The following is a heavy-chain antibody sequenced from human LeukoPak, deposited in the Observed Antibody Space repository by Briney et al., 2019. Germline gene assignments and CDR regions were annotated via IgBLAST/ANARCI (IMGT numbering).Heavy chain of an antibody. CDR3: ARSLVTAISIGY. D-gene: IGHD2-21*02. J-gene: IGHJ4*02. CDR1: GFTFSSYS. Sequence: PGGSLRLSCAVSGFTFSSYSMNWVRHAPGKGLECVSSISSSSSYIYYADSVKGRFTISRDNAKNSLYLQMNSLRAEDTAVYYCARSLVTAISIGYWGQGTLVTVSS. CDR2: ISSSSSYI. V-gene: IGHV3-21*01.